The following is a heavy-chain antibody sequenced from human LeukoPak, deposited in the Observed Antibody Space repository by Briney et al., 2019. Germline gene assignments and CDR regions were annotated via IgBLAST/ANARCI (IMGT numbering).Heavy chain of an antibody. V-gene: IGHV4-4*07. CDR2: IHTSGST. J-gene: IGHJ3*02. CDR1: GGSISNYY. CDR3: ASRAGPTIMDAFDI. D-gene: IGHD3-16*01. Sequence: PSETLSLTCTVSGGSISNYYWSWIRQPAGKGLEWIGRIHTSGSTNYNSSLKSRVTMAVDTSKNQFSLKVSSVTAADTAVYYCASRAGPTIMDAFDIWGQGTIVTVSS.